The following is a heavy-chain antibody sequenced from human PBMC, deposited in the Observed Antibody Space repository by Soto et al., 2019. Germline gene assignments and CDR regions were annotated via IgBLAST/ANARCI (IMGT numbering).Heavy chain of an antibody. V-gene: IGHV1-18*01. CDR2: ISANTGNT. J-gene: IGHJ4*02. CDR1: GYTFTSYG. D-gene: IGHD1-26*01. Sequence: QVQLVQSGAEVKKPGASVKVSCKASGYTFTSYGISWVRQAPGQGLEWMGWISANTGNTNYAQKIQGRVTMTTDTSTSTAYMELRSLRSDDTAVYYCARDGRYSGSYGGYYFDYWGQGTLVSVSS. CDR3: ARDGRYSGSYGGYYFDY.